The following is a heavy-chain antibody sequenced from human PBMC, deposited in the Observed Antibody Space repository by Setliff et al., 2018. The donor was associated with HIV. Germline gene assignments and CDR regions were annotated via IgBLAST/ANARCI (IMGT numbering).Heavy chain of an antibody. J-gene: IGHJ4*02. V-gene: IGHV4-34*01. CDR2: INHSGST. CDR1: GGSFSGYY. D-gene: IGHD6-13*01. CDR3: ARTYSSNWYIDY. Sequence: KASETLSLTCAVYGGSFSGYYWSWIRQPPGKGLEWIGEINHSGSTNYNPSLKSRVTISVDTSKNQFYLKLSSVTAADTAIYYCARTYSSNWYIDYWGQGTKVTVSS.